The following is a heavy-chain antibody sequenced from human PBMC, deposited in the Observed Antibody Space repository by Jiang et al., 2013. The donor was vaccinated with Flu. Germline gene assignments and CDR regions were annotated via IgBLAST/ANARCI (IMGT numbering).Heavy chain of an antibody. CDR2: SSLSLVQ. D-gene: IGHD3-22*01. V-gene: IGHV1-69*06. CDR1: GGTSAAML. CDR3: ARSRASSGYFSFDY. Sequence: EVKKPGSSVKVSCKASGGTSAAMLSAGCDRPLDKGLSGWEGSSLSLVQQTTHRSSRAESKTXTADKSTSTAYMELSSLRSEDTAVYYCARSRASSGYFSFDYWGQGTLVTVSS. J-gene: IGHJ4*02.